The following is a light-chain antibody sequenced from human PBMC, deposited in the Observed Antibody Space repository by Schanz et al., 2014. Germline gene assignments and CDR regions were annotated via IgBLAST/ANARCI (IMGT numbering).Light chain of an antibody. CDR3: QQYSKSPLT. CDR2: GAS. V-gene: IGKV3-15*01. J-gene: IGKJ4*01. Sequence: EIVMTQSPATLSVSPGERATLSCRASQSVSSNLAWYQQKPGQAPRLLIYGASTRATGIPARFSGSGSGTDFTLTISSLQSEDFAVYYCQQYSKSPLTFGGGTKVEI. CDR1: QSVSSN.